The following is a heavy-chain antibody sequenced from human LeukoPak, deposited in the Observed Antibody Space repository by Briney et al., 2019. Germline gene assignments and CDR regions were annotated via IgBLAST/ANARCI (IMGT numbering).Heavy chain of an antibody. J-gene: IGHJ4*02. CDR3: ARDRGGDFDY. D-gene: IGHD3-10*01. CDR1: AFTFSTYS. V-gene: IGHV3-21*01. Sequence: GGSLRLSCAASAFTFSTYSMNWVRQAPGKGLEWVSSISSGTSYIYYAESVRGRFTISGDNAKSSLHLQMNSLRDEDTAGYYCARDRGGDFDYWGQGTLVTVPS. CDR2: ISSGTSYI.